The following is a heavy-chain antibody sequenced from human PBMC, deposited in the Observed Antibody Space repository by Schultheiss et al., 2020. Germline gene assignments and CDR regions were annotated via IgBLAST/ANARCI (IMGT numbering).Heavy chain of an antibody. V-gene: IGHV4-59*08. J-gene: IGHJ4*02. CDR3: ARLYCTNGVCYPIDY. D-gene: IGHD2-8*01. Sequence: SETLSLTCPVSGGSISSYYWSWIRQPPGKGLEWIGYIYYSGSTYYNPSLKSRVTISVDTSKNQFSLKLSSVTAADTAVYYCARLYCTNGVCYPIDYWGQGTLVTVSS. CDR1: GGSISSYY. CDR2: IYYSGST.